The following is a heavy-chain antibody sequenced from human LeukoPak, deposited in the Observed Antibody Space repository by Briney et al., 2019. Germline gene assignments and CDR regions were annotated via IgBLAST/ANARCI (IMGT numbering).Heavy chain of an antibody. J-gene: IGHJ4*02. Sequence: ASVKVSCKASGGTFSSYAISWVRQAPGQGLEWMGGIIPIFGTANYAQKFQGRVTITADKSTSTAYMELSRLRSDDTAMYYCAGEAYTVLHYWGQGTLVTVSS. CDR2: IIPIFGTA. CDR1: GGTFSSYA. D-gene: IGHD4-11*01. V-gene: IGHV1-69*06. CDR3: AGEAYTVLHY.